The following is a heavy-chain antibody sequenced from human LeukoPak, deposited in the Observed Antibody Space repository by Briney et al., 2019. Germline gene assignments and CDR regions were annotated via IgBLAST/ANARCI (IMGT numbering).Heavy chain of an antibody. CDR2: INPNSGGT. CDR3: ARESSIPAAGTVGNWFDP. J-gene: IGHJ5*02. CDR1: GYTFTGHY. D-gene: IGHD6-13*01. V-gene: IGHV1-2*02. Sequence: ASVKVSCKASGYTFTGHYIHWVRQAPGQGLEWMGWINPNSGGTNYAQKFQGRVTMTRDTSISTAYMDLSGLTFDDTAVYYCARESSIPAAGTVGNWFDPWGQGTLVTVSS.